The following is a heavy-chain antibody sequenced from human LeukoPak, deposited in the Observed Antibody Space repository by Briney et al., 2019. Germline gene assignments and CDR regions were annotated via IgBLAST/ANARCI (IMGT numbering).Heavy chain of an antibody. J-gene: IGHJ4*02. CDR2: ISGSGGST. Sequence: GGSLRLSCAASGFTFNSYAMSWVRQAPGKGLEWVSVISGSGGSTYYADSVKGRFTISRDNAKNSLYLQMNSLRAEDTAVYYCARELMVRGYYFDYWGQGTLVTVSS. D-gene: IGHD3-10*01. CDR1: GFTFNSYA. CDR3: ARELMVRGYYFDY. V-gene: IGHV3-23*01.